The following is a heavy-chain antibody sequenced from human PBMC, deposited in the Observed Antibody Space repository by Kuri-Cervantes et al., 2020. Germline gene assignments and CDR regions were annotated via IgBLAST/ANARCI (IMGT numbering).Heavy chain of an antibody. D-gene: IGHD4-17*01. J-gene: IGHJ4*02. Sequence: SCAASGFTFSSYSMNWVRQAPGKGLEWVSSISSTSSYIYYADSVKGRFTISRDNAKNSLYLQMNSLRAEDTAVYYCARAPPYGDFYYDYWGQGTLVTVSS. CDR3: ARAPPYGDFYYDY. CDR2: ISSTSSYI. V-gene: IGHV3-21*01. CDR1: GFTFSSYS.